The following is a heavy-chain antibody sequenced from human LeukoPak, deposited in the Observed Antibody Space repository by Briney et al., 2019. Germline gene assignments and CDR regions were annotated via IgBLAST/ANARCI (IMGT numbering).Heavy chain of an antibody. Sequence: ASVKVSCKASGYTFISYYMHWVRQAPGQGLEWMGIINPSGGSTSYAQKFQGRVTMTRDTSTSTVYMELSSLRSEDTAVYYCARDRWDWNDSVNWFDPWGQGTLVTVSS. V-gene: IGHV1-46*01. CDR1: GYTFISYY. J-gene: IGHJ5*02. CDR2: INPSGGST. CDR3: ARDRWDWNDSVNWFDP. D-gene: IGHD1-1*01.